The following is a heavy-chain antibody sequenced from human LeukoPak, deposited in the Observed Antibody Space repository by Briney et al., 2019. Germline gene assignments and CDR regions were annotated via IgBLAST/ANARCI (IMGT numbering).Heavy chain of an antibody. D-gene: IGHD6-19*01. J-gene: IGHJ4*02. V-gene: IGHV3-23*01. CDR3: AKEGVLNIVVADIPFDY. Sequence: GGSLRLSFAATGFTFSIYAISWVRQAPGKGLEWVSGISGSGGSTYYADSVKGRFTISRDNSKNTLYLQMNSLRAEDTAVYYCAKEGVLNIVVADIPFDYWGQGTLVTVSS. CDR1: GFTFSIYA. CDR2: ISGSGGST.